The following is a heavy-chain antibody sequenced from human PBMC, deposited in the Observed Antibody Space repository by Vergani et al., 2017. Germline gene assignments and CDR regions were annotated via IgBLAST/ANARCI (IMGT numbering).Heavy chain of an antibody. CDR2: IGTAGDT. V-gene: IGHV3-13*01. J-gene: IGHJ4*02. D-gene: IGHD6-6*01. CDR1: GFTFSTYD. Sequence: EVQLLESGGSLKQPGGSVRLSCAASGFTFSTYDMHWVRQATGKGLEWVSAIGTAGDTYYPGSVKGRFTISRENAKNSLYLQMNGLRAGDTAVYYCARRDSSSPALDYWGQGTLVTVSS. CDR3: ARRDSSSPALDY.